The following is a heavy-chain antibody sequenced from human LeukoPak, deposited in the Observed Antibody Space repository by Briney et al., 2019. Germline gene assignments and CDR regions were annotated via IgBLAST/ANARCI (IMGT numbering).Heavy chain of an antibody. J-gene: IGHJ4*02. CDR3: ARGGYSGYESTDY. D-gene: IGHD5-12*01. CDR2: INANTGGT. V-gene: IGHV1-2*02. Sequence: GASVKVSCQASGYRFTGYYMHWVRQAPGQGLEWVGWINANTGGTNYAQKFQGRVTMTRDTSISTAYMELSRLRSDDTAMYYCARGGYSGYESTDYWGQGTLVTVSS. CDR1: GYRFTGYY.